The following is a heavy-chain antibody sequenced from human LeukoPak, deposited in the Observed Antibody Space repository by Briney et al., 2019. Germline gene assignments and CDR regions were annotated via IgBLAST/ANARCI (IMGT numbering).Heavy chain of an antibody. Sequence: PSETLSLTCAVYGGSFGGHYWSWIRQPPGKGLEWIGEINHSGSTNYNPSLKSRVTISVDTSKNQFSLKLSSVTAADTAVYYCATIKRGNIYGYFDFWGQGILVTVSS. D-gene: IGHD5-18*01. CDR2: INHSGST. CDR1: GGSFGGHY. CDR3: ATIKRGNIYGYFDF. V-gene: IGHV4-34*01. J-gene: IGHJ4*02.